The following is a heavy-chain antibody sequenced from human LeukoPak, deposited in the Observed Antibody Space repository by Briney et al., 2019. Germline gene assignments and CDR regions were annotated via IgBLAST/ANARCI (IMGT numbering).Heavy chain of an antibody. Sequence: SETLSLTCTVSGGSISSYYWSWIRQPPGKGLEWIGYIYYSGSTNYKPSLKSRVTISVDTSKNQFSLKLSSVTAADTAVYYCARARTVYGEYYFDYWGQGTLVTVSS. CDR2: IYYSGST. J-gene: IGHJ4*02. V-gene: IGHV4-59*01. CDR3: ARARTVYGEYYFDY. CDR1: GGSISSYY. D-gene: IGHD3-10*01.